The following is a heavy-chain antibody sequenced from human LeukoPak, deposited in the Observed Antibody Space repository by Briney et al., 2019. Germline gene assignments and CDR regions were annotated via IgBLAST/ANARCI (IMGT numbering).Heavy chain of an antibody. D-gene: IGHD3-3*01. V-gene: IGHV1-69*01. Sequence: RRASVKVSCKPSGATFSIYAISWVPQAPGQGREWRRGIIPIFGTANSAQKFQGRATITADARMSTDYMELSRLRSEDTAVYYCARDTYYDDYSYGMDVWGQATTVTVSS. J-gene: IGHJ6*02. CDR1: GATFSIYA. CDR2: IIPIFGTA. CDR3: ARDTYYDDYSYGMDV.